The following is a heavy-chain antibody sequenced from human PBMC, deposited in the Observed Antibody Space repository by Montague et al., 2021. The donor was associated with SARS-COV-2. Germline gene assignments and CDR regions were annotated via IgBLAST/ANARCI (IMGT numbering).Heavy chain of an antibody. CDR3: ARHVHPAFGSGAIDY. D-gene: IGHD6-19*01. V-gene: IGHV4-39*01. J-gene: IGHJ4*02. CDR1: GDSIRSSSYY. Sequence: SETLSLTCTVAGDSIRSSSYYWGWIRQPPGRGLGWIGSIYYDGSTYYNPSFKSRVTISVDTSKTQFSLKLSSVTAADTAVYSCARHVHPAFGSGAIDYWGQGTLVTVSS. CDR2: IYYDGST.